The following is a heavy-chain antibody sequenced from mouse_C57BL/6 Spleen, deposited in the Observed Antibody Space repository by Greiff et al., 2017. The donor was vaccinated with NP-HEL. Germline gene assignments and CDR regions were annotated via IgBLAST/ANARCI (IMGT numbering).Heavy chain of an antibody. CDR1: GFTFSDAW. CDR2: IRNKANNHAT. V-gene: IGHV6-6*01. CDR3: TRDYGSSYLFDY. D-gene: IGHD1-1*01. J-gene: IGHJ2*01. Sequence: EVKVVESGGGLVQPGGSMKLSCAASGFTFSDAWMDWVRQSPEKGLEWVAEIRNKANNHATYYAESVKGRFTISRDDSKSSVYLQMNSLRAEDTGIYYCTRDYGSSYLFDYWGQGTTLTVSS.